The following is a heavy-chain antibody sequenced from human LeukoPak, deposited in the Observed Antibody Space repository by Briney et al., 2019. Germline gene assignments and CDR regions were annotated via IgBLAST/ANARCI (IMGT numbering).Heavy chain of an antibody. V-gene: IGHV4-39*07. CDR3: ARGRYCSGGSCYAAEWFDP. Sequence: SEALSLTCTVSGGSISSSSYYWGWIRQPPGKGLEWIGSIYYSGSTYYNQSLKSRVTISVDTSKNQFSLKLSSVTAADTAVYYCARGRYCSGGSCYAAEWFDPWGQGTLVTVSS. CDR1: GGSISSSSYY. CDR2: IYYSGST. D-gene: IGHD2-15*01. J-gene: IGHJ5*02.